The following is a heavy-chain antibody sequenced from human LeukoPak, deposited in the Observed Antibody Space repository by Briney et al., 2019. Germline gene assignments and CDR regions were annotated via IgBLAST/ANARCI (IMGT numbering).Heavy chain of an antibody. Sequence: GGSLRLSCAASGFTFSSYSMNWVRQAPGKGLEWVSSISSSSSYIYYADSVKGRFTISRDNAKNSLYLQMNSLRAEDTAVYYCARDLGVDDAFDIWGQGTMVTVSS. J-gene: IGHJ3*02. CDR3: ARDLGVDDAFDI. D-gene: IGHD2-15*01. CDR1: GFTFSSYS. CDR2: ISSSSSYI. V-gene: IGHV3-21*01.